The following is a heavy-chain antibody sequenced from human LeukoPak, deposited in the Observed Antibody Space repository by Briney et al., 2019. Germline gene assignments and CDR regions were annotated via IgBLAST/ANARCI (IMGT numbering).Heavy chain of an antibody. CDR1: GFVLDTHA. J-gene: IGHJ6*01. CDR2: VGGSGDAT. V-gene: IGHV3-23*01. CDR3: AKGIHQLVQKYGMDV. Sequence: GGTLRLSCAASGFVLDTHAMNWVRQAPAKGLEWVSGVGGSGDATYYGDSVKGRFSISRDNSKNMVYLQMNSLRAEDTAVYYWAKGIHQLVQKYGMDVWGRGTTVTVSS.